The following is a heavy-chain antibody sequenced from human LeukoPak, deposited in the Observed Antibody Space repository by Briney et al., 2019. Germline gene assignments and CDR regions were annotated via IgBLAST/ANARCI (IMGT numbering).Heavy chain of an antibody. CDR2: ISGSGGST. D-gene: IGHD3-10*01. CDR3: AKGLDGEELSLGAFDI. Sequence: GGSLRLSCAASGFTFSSYAMSWVRHAPGGGVECVSAISGSGGSTYYADSVKGRFTISRDNSKNTLYLKMHSLRAEDTAVYYCAKGLDGEELSLGAFDIWGQGTMVTVSS. J-gene: IGHJ3*02. CDR1: GFTFSSYA. V-gene: IGHV3-23*01.